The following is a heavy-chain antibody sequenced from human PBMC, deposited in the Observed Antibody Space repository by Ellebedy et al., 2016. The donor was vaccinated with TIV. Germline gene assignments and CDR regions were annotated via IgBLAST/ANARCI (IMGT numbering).Heavy chain of an antibody. V-gene: IGHV3-21*04. Sequence: GGSLRLSXAASGFTFNSYSMNWVRQAPGKGLEWVSSISSSSSYIYYADSVKGRFTISRDNAKNSLYLQMNSLRAEDTAVYHCARDLFGGVTADYWGQGTLVTVSS. CDR2: ISSSSSYI. J-gene: IGHJ4*02. CDR1: GFTFNSYS. CDR3: ARDLFGGVTADY. D-gene: IGHD3-16*01.